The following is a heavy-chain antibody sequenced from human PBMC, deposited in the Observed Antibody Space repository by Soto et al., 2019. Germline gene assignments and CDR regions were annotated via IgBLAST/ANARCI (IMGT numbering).Heavy chain of an antibody. J-gene: IGHJ3*02. CDR1: GGSISRSSYY. Sequence: SETLSLTCTVSGGSISRSSYYWGWIRQPPGKGLEWIGSIYYSGCPYYNPSLKSRVTISVDTSKNHFSLKLSSVTAADTAVYYCAREELGKIDDAFDIWGQGTMVTVSS. D-gene: IGHD7-27*01. V-gene: IGHV4-39*07. CDR3: AREELGKIDDAFDI. CDR2: IYYSGCP.